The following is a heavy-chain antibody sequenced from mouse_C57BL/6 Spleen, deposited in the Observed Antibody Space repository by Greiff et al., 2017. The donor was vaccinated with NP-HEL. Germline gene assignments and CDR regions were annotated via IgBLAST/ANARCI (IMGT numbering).Heavy chain of an antibody. CDR3: ATGSNWAWFAY. J-gene: IGHJ3*01. D-gene: IGHD2-5*01. V-gene: IGHV1-4*01. Sequence: QVQLQQSGAELARPGASVKMSCKASGYTFTSYTMHWVKQRPGQGLEWIGYINPSSGYTKYNQKFKDKATLTADKSSSTAYMQLSSLTSEDSAVYYCATGSNWAWFAYWGQGTLVTVSA. CDR2: INPSSGYT. CDR1: GYTFTSYT.